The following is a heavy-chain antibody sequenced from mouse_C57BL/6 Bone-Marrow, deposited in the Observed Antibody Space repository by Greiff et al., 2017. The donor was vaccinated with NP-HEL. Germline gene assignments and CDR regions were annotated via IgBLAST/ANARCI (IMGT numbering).Heavy chain of an antibody. CDR3: ASGHFDY. CDR1: GYTFTSYW. V-gene: IGHV1-69*01. Sequence: QVQLQQPGAELVMPGASVKLSCKASGYTFTSYWMHWVKQRPGQGLEWIGAIDPSDSYTNYNQKFKGKSTLTVDKSSSTAYMQLSSLTSEDSAVYYCASGHFDYWGQGTTLTVSS. J-gene: IGHJ2*01. CDR2: IDPSDSYT.